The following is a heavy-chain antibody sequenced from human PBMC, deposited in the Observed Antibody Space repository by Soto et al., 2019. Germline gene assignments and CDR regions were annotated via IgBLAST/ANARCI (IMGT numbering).Heavy chain of an antibody. CDR3: ASSYGDYVSY. Sequence: QLQLQESGPGLVKPSETLSLTCTVSGGSISSSSYYWGWIRQPSGKGLEWIGSIYYRGSTYYNPSLNRRVTRSVDTSKTQFSLKLSSVTAADTAVYYCASSYGDYVSYWGQGTLVTVSS. CDR1: GGSISSSSYY. J-gene: IGHJ4*02. V-gene: IGHV4-39*01. D-gene: IGHD4-17*01. CDR2: IYYRGST.